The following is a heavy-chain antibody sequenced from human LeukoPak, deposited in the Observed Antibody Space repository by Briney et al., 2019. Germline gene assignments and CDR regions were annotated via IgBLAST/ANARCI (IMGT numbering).Heavy chain of an antibody. CDR2: IYYSGST. CDR1: GYSISSGYY. Sequence: MPAETLSLTCTVSGYSISSGYYWGWIRQPPGKGLEWIGSIYYSGSTYYNPSLKSRVTISVDTSKNQFSLKLSSVTAADTAVYYCARDPITMVRGVPDYWGQGTLITVSS. J-gene: IGHJ4*02. CDR3: ARDPITMVRGVPDY. V-gene: IGHV4-38-2*02. D-gene: IGHD3-10*01.